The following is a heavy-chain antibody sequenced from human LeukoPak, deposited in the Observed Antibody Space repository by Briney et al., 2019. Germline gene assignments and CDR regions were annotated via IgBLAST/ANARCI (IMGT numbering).Heavy chain of an antibody. CDR2: ISYDGSNK. CDR1: GFTFSSYG. V-gene: IGHV3-30*18. CDR3: AKDRWLQGYFDY. D-gene: IGHD5-24*01. Sequence: SGGSLRLSCAASGFTFSSYGMHWVRQAPGKGLEWVAVISYDGSNKYYADSVKGRFTISRDNSKNTLYLQMNSLRTEDTAVYYCAKDRWLQGYFDYWGQGTLVTVSS. J-gene: IGHJ4*02.